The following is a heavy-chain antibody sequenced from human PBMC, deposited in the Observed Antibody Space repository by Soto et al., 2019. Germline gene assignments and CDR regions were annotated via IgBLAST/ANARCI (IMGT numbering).Heavy chain of an antibody. CDR2: IVVGSGNT. D-gene: IGHD3-3*01. V-gene: IGHV1-58*02. CDR3: AAIHGTRVFGVA. Sequence: SVKVSCKASGFTFTSSAMQWVRQARGQRLEWIGWIVVGSGNTNYAQKLRERVTITRDMSTSTAYMELSSLRSEDTAVYYCAAIHGTRVFGVAWGQGTLVTVSS. CDR1: GFTFTSSA. J-gene: IGHJ4*02.